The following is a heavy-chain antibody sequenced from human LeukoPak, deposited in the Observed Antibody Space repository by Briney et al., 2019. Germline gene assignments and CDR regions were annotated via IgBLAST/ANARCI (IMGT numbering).Heavy chain of an antibody. D-gene: IGHD3-16*01. CDR3: ARDGWGY. J-gene: IGHJ4*02. Sequence: PSETLSLTCTVSGGSISSSSYYWGWIRQPPGKGLEWIGSIYYSGSTYYNPSLKSRVTISVDTSKNQFSLKLSSVTAADTAVYYCARDGWGYWGQGTLVTVSS. CDR2: IYYSGST. V-gene: IGHV4-39*07. CDR1: GGSISSSSYY.